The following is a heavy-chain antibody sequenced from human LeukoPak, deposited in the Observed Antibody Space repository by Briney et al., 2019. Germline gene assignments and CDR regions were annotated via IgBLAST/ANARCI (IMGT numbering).Heavy chain of an antibody. CDR3: AKGGLWGNPFDY. CDR2: INDSGGST. J-gene: IGHJ4*02. CDR1: GFTFSSYA. D-gene: IGHD3-16*01. V-gene: IGHV3-23*01. Sequence: GGSLRLSCAASGFTFSSYAMTWVRQAPGKGLEWVSSINDSGGSTYYADSVKGRFTISRDNSKNTLYLQMNSLRAEDTAVYYCAKGGLWGNPFDYWGQGTLVTVSS.